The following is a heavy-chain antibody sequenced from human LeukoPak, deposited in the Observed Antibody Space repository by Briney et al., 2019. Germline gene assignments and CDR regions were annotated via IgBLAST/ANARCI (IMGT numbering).Heavy chain of an antibody. Sequence: SVKVSCKASGGTFSSYAISWVRQAPGQGLEWMGGIIPIFGTANYAQKFQGRVTITADESTSTAYIELSSLRSEDTAVYYCARSNSGYDWWIYYFDYWGQGTLVTVSS. CDR2: IIPIFGTA. J-gene: IGHJ4*02. V-gene: IGHV1-69*13. CDR3: ARSNSGYDWWIYYFDY. CDR1: GGTFSSYA. D-gene: IGHD5-12*01.